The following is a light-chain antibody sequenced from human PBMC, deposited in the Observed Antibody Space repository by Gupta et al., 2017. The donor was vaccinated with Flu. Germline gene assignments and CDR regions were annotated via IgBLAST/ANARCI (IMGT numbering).Light chain of an antibody. Sequence: VTISCSGSRSNIGSNNVYWYQQLPGTAPKLLMFSNNQRPSGVPARFSCATSFTSASLAISGLRSEDEADDYCSTSDNSLSGNWVFGGGTKLTVL. CDR2: SNN. J-gene: IGLJ3*02. V-gene: IGLV1-47*02. CDR3: STSDNSLSGNWV. CDR1: RSNIGSNN.